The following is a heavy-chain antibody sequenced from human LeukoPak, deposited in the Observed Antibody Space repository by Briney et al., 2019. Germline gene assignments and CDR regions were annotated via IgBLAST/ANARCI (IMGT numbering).Heavy chain of an antibody. V-gene: IGHV1-2*02. CDR2: INPNSGGT. Sequence: ASAKVSCKASGYTFTGYYMHWVRQAPGQGLEWMGWINPNSGGTNYAQKFQGRVTMTRDTSISTAYMELSRLRSDDTAVYYCARDRWAAAGPFDYWGQGTLVTVSS. CDR1: GYTFTGYY. CDR3: ARDRWAAAGPFDY. D-gene: IGHD6-13*01. J-gene: IGHJ4*02.